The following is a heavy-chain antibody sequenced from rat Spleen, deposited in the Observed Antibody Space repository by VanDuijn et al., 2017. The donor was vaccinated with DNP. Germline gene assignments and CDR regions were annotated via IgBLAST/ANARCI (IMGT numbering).Heavy chain of an antibody. Sequence: EVQLVESGGGLVQPGRSMKLSCAASGFTFSNYDMAWVRQAPKKGLEWVATISYDGCSAYYRDSVKGRFTISRDNSKSTLFLQMARLRSEDTATYYCTTLTAPYWGQGVMVTVSS. CDR1: GFTFSNYD. J-gene: IGHJ2*01. V-gene: IGHV5-7*01. CDR3: TTLTAPY. CDR2: ISYDGCSA. D-gene: IGHD3-1*01.